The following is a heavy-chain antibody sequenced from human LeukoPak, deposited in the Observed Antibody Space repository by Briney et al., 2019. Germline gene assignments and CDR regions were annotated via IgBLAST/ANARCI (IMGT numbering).Heavy chain of an antibody. J-gene: IGHJ4*02. V-gene: IGHV3-21*01. CDR2: ISGSSSYI. Sequence: PGGSLRLSCAASGFTFSSYSMNWVRQAPGKGLEWVSSISGSSSYIYYADSVKGRFTISRDNAKNSLYLQMNSLRAEDTAVYYCARGLWSHFDYWGQGTLVTVSS. CDR1: GFTFSSYS. D-gene: IGHD3-10*01. CDR3: ARGLWSHFDY.